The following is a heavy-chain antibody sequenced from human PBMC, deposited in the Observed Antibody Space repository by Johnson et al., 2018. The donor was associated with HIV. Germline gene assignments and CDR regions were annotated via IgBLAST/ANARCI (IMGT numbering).Heavy chain of an antibody. CDR3: ARRSGTWDAFDI. V-gene: IGHV3-20*04. CDR2: IHWNAGNT. D-gene: IGHD1-26*01. J-gene: IGHJ3*02. Sequence: VQLVESGGGLVQPGGSLRVSCAASGFTFSSYVMSWVRQAPGKGLEWVSGIHWNAGNTGYVDSVKGRFTISRDNAKNSLYLQMNSLRAEDTALYYCARRSGTWDAFDIWGQGTMVTVSS. CDR1: GFTFSSYV.